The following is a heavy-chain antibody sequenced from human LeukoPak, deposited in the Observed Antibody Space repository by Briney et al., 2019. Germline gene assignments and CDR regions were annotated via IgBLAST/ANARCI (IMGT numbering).Heavy chain of an antibody. CDR3: AREGYQEGVGSRVLGY. Sequence: SETLSLTCTGSGGSTSSYYWSWIRQPPGKGLEWIAYIYYSGSTYYNPSLKSRVTISVDTSKNQFSLKLSSVTAADTAVYYCAREGYQEGVGSRVLGYWGQRTLVTVSS. CDR2: IYYSGST. V-gene: IGHV4-30-4*08. D-gene: IGHD2-15*01. CDR1: GGSTSSYY. J-gene: IGHJ4*02.